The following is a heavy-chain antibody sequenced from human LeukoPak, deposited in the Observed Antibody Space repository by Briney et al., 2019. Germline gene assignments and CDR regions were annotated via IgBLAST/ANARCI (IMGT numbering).Heavy chain of an antibody. CDR2: IYHGGS. J-gene: IGHJ4*02. D-gene: IGHD3-10*01. CDR3: ARAPGYYGPGSPYFDY. CDR1: GGSISSGDYY. V-gene: IGHV4-30-2*01. Sequence: PSQTLSLTCTVSGGSISSGDYYWSWIRQPPGKGLEWIGYIYHGGSNYNPSLKSRVTISVDRTKNQFSLKLNSVTAADTAVYYCARAPGYYGPGSPYFDYWGQGTLVTVFS.